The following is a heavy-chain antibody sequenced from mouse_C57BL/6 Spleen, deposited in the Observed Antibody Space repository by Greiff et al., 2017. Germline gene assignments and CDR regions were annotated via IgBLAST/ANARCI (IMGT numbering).Heavy chain of an antibody. Sequence: QVQLQQSGAELVRPGASVTLSCKASGYTFTDYEMHWVKQTPVHGLEWIGAIDPETGGTAYNQKFQGKAILTADKSSSTAYMDLRSLTSEDSAVYYCTRGALYYVSSYVRYFDVWGTGTTVTVSS. J-gene: IGHJ1*03. D-gene: IGHD1-1*01. CDR3: TRGALYYVSSYVRYFDV. CDR2: IDPETGGT. CDR1: GYTFTDYE. V-gene: IGHV1-15*01.